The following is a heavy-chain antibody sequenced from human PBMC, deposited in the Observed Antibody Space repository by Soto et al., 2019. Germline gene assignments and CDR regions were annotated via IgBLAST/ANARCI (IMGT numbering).Heavy chain of an antibody. Sequence: GGSLRLSCAASGFTFSSYAMSWVRQAPGKGLEWVSAISGSGGSTYYADSVKGRFTISRDNSKNTLYLQMNSLRAEDTAVYYCAKSTSLRFLEWLSPQPYYFDYWGQGTLVTVSS. CDR2: ISGSGGST. J-gene: IGHJ4*02. D-gene: IGHD3-3*01. CDR3: AKSTSLRFLEWLSPQPYYFDY. V-gene: IGHV3-23*01. CDR1: GFTFSSYA.